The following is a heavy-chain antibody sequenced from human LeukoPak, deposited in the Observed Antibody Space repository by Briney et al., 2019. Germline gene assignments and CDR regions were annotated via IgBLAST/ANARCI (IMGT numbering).Heavy chain of an antibody. CDR3: ARGSLNFGYYFDY. CDR1: GFTFNNYA. J-gene: IGHJ4*02. V-gene: IGHV3-30*03. CDR2: VSYEGTSK. Sequence: GGSLRLSCAASGFTFNNYAIHWVRQAPGKGLEWVAVVSYEGTSKYYAESVKGRFTISRHNSKNTVYFQMNSLRAEDTAMYYCARGSLNFGYYFDYWGQGTLVTVSS. D-gene: IGHD3-3*01.